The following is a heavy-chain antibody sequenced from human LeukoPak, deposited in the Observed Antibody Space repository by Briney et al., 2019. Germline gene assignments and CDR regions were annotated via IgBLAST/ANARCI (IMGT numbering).Heavy chain of an antibody. CDR3: ARVTGYVMEDYFDY. CDR1: GGSISSGSYY. V-gene: IGHV4-61*02. D-gene: IGHD6-13*01. Sequence: SETLSLTCTVSGGSISSGSYYWSWIRQPAGKGLEWIGRIYTSGSTYYNPSLKSRVTISVDTSKNQFSLRLSSVTAADTAVYYCARVTGYVMEDYFDYWGQGTLVTVSS. J-gene: IGHJ4*02. CDR2: IYTSGST.